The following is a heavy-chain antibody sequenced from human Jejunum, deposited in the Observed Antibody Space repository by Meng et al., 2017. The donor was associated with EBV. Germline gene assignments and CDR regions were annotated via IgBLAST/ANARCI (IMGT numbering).Heavy chain of an antibody. Sequence: QVLFAQSGAGVKNPGASGKLSCKASGSTFTEYNMYWVRQAPGQGLQWIERNNLNSGFSSYSRKFQGRVTLTRDTTTNTAYMELGGLESDDTAVYYRARSTLTGYYDRWFDPWGQGTLVTVSS. CDR2: NNLNSGFS. CDR3: ARSTLTGYYDRWFDP. J-gene: IGHJ5*02. CDR1: GSTFTEYN. D-gene: IGHD3-22*01. V-gene: IGHV1-2*06.